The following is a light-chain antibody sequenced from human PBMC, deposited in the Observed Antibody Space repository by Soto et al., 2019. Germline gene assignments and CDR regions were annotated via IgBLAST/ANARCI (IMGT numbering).Light chain of an antibody. CDR2: ELS. CDR3: TPYVGSDIGV. CDR1: SSDVGAYKY. J-gene: IGLJ3*02. Sequence: QSALTQPPSASGSPGQSVTISCTGTSSDVGAYKYVSWYQQYPGQAPKLMIYELSKRPSGVPDRFSDCKSGHTASLTVSGLWVGNVVDYYCTPYVGSDIGVCVGGTKVPVL. V-gene: IGLV2-8*01.